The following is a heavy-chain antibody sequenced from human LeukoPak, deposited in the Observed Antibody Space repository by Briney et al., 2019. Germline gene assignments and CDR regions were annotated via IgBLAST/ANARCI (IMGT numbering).Heavy chain of an antibody. Sequence: ASVKVSCKASGYTFTSYYMHWVRQAPGQGLEWMGIINPSGGSTSYAQKFQGRVTMTRDTSKNQFSLKLSSVTAADTALYYCARGGYDQALDYWGQGTLVTVSS. CDR3: ARGGYDQALDY. D-gene: IGHD5-12*01. J-gene: IGHJ4*02. CDR2: INPSGGST. V-gene: IGHV1-46*01. CDR1: GYTFTSYY.